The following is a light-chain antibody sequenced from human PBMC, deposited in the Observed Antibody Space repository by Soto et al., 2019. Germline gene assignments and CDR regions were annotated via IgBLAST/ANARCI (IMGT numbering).Light chain of an antibody. CDR2: LNSDGSH. V-gene: IGLV4-69*01. CDR1: SGHSSYA. J-gene: IGLJ3*02. Sequence: QLVLTQSPSASASLGASVKLICTQSSGHSSYAIAWHQQQPGKGPRYLMKLNSDGSHDKGDGIPDRFSGSSSGAERYLSISSLQSEDEADYYCQTWGTGIEVFGGGTKLTVL. CDR3: QTWGTGIEV.